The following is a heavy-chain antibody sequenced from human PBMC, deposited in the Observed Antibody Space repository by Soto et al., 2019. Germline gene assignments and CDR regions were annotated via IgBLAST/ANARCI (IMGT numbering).Heavy chain of an antibody. Sequence: PVGSLRLSCAASGFTFSDRYMDWVRQAPGKGLEWVGRTKNKANSYTTEYAASVKGRFTISRDDSRNSVYLQMNSLKTDDTAVYYCTIEGAYPGPDFDYWGQGTLVTVSS. CDR3: TIEGAYPGPDFDY. V-gene: IGHV3-72*01. CDR1: GFTFSDRY. CDR2: TKNKANSYTT. D-gene: IGHD3-16*01. J-gene: IGHJ4*02.